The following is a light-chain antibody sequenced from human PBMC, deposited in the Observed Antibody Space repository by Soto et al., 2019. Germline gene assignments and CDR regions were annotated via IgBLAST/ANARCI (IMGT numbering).Light chain of an antibody. CDR2: AAS. Sequence: DSQMTQSPSSLSSSVGDRVTITCRASQSISSYLNWYQQKPGKDPKLLIYAASSLQSGVPSRFSGSGSGTYVTLTISSLHPEDFATYYCQQSYSTPRITFGQGPRLEIK. V-gene: IGKV1-39*01. CDR1: QSISSY. CDR3: QQSYSTPRIT. J-gene: IGKJ5*01.